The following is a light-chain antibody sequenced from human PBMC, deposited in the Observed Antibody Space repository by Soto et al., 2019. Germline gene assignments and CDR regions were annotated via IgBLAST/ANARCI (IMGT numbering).Light chain of an antibody. CDR3: QSYDSSLSGSV. V-gene: IGLV1-40*01. CDR2: VNN. Sequence: QSVLTQPPSLSGAPGQRVTISCTASSSNIGAGYDVHWYQHLPGTAPKFLIYVNNNRPSGVPDRFSGSKSGTSASLAITGLQAEDEADYYCQSYDSSLSGSVFGGGTKLTVL. J-gene: IGLJ2*01. CDR1: SSNIGAGYD.